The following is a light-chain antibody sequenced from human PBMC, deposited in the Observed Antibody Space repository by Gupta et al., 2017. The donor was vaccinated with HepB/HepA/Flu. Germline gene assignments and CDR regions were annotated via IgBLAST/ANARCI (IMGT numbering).Light chain of an antibody. J-gene: IGLJ2*01. Sequence: QSALTQPASVPPSPAQSITISCTGTSSDVGDYNHVSWYQQHTGKAPNLMIYNVSNRPAGVSNRFSGSKSGNKAALTISGLKAEDEADYYCSSYTGSSTRVCGGGTKLTV. V-gene: IGLV2-14*03. CDR3: SSYTGSSTRV. CDR2: NVS. CDR1: SSDVGDYNH.